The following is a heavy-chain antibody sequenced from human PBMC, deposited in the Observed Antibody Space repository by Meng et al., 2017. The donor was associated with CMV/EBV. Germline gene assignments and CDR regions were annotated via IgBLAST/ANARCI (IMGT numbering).Heavy chain of an antibody. CDR2: ISSSSSYI. V-gene: IGHV3-21*01. D-gene: IGHD2-2*01. J-gene: IGHJ4*02. CDR3: ARDPVVSSTPGEWNY. CDR1: FTFSSYS. Sequence: FTFSSYSMNWVRQAPVKGLEWVSSISSSSSYIYYADSVKGRFTISRDNAKNSLYLQMNSLRAEDTAVYYCARDPVVSSTPGEWNYWGQGTLVTVSP.